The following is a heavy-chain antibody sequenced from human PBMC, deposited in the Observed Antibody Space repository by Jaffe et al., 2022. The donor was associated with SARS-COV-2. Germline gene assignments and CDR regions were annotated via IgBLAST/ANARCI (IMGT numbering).Heavy chain of an antibody. J-gene: IGHJ4*02. V-gene: IGHV3-23*01. D-gene: IGHD2-2*01. CDR2: IDGSGGST. Sequence: EVQLLESGGDFVQPGGSLRLSCAASGFTFSRYAMNWVRQAPGKGLEWVSGIDGSGGSTYYADSVKGRFTISRDNSQNMLYLQMNSLSAEDTAVYYCAKVPCSSTSCSFDYWGQGSLVTVSS. CDR3: AKVPCSSTSCSFDY. CDR1: GFTFSRYA.